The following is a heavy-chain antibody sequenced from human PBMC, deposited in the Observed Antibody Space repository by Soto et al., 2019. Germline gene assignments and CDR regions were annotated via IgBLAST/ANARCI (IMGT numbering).Heavy chain of an antibody. CDR2: IKQDGSEK. J-gene: IGHJ4*02. CDR3: ARGRRMFDY. D-gene: IGHD2-15*01. V-gene: IGHV3-7*01. CDR1: GFTFSSDW. Sequence: EVQLVESGGGLVQPGGSLSISCAASGFTFSSDWMSWVRKAPGKGLELVANIKQDGSEKYYVDSVKGRFTISRDNAKNSLYLQMNSLRDEDTAVYYFARGRRMFDYWGQGTLVTVSS.